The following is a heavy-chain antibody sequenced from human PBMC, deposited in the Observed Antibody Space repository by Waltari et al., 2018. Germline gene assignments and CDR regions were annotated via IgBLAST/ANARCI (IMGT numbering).Heavy chain of an antibody. Sequence: QVQLQESGPGLKKPSETLSLTCRVSGDSISSAYYWGWIRQPPGKGLEWIGSINHSGSTDSNPSLRGRVTTSVDTPKNQISLMLSSVTAADTAVYYCARHAGYGRDKFDPWGQGTLVTVSS. CDR3: ARHAGYGRDKFDP. J-gene: IGHJ5*02. V-gene: IGHV4-38-2*01. D-gene: IGHD5-18*01. CDR1: GDSISSAYY. CDR2: INHSGST.